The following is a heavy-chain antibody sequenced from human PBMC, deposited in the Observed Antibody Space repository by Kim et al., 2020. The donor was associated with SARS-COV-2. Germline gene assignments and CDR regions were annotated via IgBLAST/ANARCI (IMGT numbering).Heavy chain of an antibody. CDR2: ST. Sequence: STSYADSGKGRLTISRDNSKNTLYLQMNSLRAEDTAVYYCAKDPGYNFDPWGQGTLVTVSS. V-gene: IGHV3-23*01. D-gene: IGHD1-20*01. J-gene: IGHJ5*02. CDR3: AKDPGYNFDP.